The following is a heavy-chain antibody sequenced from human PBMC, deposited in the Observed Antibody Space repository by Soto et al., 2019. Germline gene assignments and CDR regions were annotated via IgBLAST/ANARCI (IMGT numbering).Heavy chain of an antibody. CDR2: IHGSGVS. CDR1: GVSITDNY. J-gene: IGHJ4*01. D-gene: IGHD2-2*02. CDR3: ERGAISTKIEY. Sequence: SNTLSRTCSVSGVSITDNYWTWVRQPPGMRLEWIGYIHGSGVSNFNPSLKSRVTMSVDTSKSQFSLSLSSVTAADTSVYYCERGAISTKIEYWGHGILVTVSS. V-gene: IGHV4-59*07.